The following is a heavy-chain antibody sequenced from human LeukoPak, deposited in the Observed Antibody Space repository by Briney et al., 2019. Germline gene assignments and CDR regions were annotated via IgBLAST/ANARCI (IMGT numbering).Heavy chain of an antibody. D-gene: IGHD1-7*01. J-gene: IGHJ6*03. V-gene: IGHV3-15*01. CDR3: TTDQNYLYYYYYYMDV. CDR1: GFTFSSYA. Sequence: PGGSLRLSCAASGFTFSSYAMSWVRQAPGKGLEWVGRIKSKTDGGTTDYAAPVKGRFTISRDDSKNTLYLQMNSLKTEDTAVYYCTTDQNYLYYYYYYMDVWGKGTTVTVSS. CDR2: IKSKTDGGTT.